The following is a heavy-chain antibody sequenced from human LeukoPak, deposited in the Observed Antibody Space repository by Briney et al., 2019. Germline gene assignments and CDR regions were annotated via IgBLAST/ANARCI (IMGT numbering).Heavy chain of an antibody. Sequence: SETLSLTCAVYGGSFSGYYWSWIRQPPGKGLEWIGEINHSGSTNYNPSLKSRVTISVDTSKNQFSLKLSSVTAADTAVYYCARVGYSYGSDYWGQGTLVAVSS. V-gene: IGHV4-34*01. J-gene: IGHJ4*02. CDR3: ARVGYSYGSDY. CDR1: GGSFSGYY. CDR2: INHSGST. D-gene: IGHD5-18*01.